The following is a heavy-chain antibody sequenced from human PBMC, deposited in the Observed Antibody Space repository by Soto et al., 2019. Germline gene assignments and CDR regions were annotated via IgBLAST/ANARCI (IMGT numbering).Heavy chain of an antibody. D-gene: IGHD3-9*01. CDR3: ARERYDILTGYYGIAY. Sequence: VQLQQWGAGLLKPSETLSLTCAVYGGSFSGYYWSWIRQPPGKGLEWIGEINHSGSTNYNPSLKSRVTISVDTSKNQFSLKLSSVTAADTAVYYCARERYDILTGYYGIAYWGQGTLVTVSS. CDR2: INHSGST. V-gene: IGHV4-34*01. CDR1: GGSFSGYY. J-gene: IGHJ4*02.